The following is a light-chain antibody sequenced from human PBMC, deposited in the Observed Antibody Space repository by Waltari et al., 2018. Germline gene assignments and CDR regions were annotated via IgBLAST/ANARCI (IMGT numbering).Light chain of an antibody. CDR2: VNSDGSH. J-gene: IGLJ3*02. CDR3: QTGGHGTWV. CDR1: SGHSSNA. Sequence: QLVLTQSPSASASLGASVKLTCTLSSGHSSNAIAWPQQQPEKGPQYLMKVNSDGSHSKGDEIPDRFSGSSSGAERYLTISNVQSEDEADYYCQTGGHGTWVFGGGTKLTVL. V-gene: IGLV4-69*01.